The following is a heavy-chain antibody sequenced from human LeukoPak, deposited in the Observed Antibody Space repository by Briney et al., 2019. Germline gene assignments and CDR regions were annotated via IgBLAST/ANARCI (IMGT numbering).Heavy chain of an antibody. D-gene: IGHD2/OR15-2a*01. V-gene: IGHV3-15*01. CDR2: ISSKTDGGTT. J-gene: IGHJ4*02. Sequence: GGSPRLSCAASGFTFANTWMSWVRQAPGKGLEWVGRISSKTDGGTTDYITPVKGRFTISRDDSKNTLFLQMNSLKTEDTAVYYCTTVSPLGLSWGQGTLVTVSS. CDR1: GFTFANTW. CDR3: TTVSPLGLS.